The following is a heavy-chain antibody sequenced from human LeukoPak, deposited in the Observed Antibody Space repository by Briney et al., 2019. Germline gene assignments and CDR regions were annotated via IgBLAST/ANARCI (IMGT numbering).Heavy chain of an antibody. D-gene: IGHD3-22*01. CDR1: GYTFTNYD. J-gene: IGHJ6*02. V-gene: IGHV1-8*01. CDR3: ARDFFDGHGYTFYYYGMDV. CDR2: MNPTSGKA. Sequence: ASVKASCKASGYTFTNYDVNWVRQATGQGLEWMGWMNPTSGKAGFAQRFQGRVSMTRNISISTAYMELSSLRSEDTAVYYCARDFFDGHGYTFYYYGMDVWGQGTTVTVSS.